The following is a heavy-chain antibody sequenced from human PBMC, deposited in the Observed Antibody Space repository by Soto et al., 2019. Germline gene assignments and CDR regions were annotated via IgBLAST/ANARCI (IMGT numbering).Heavy chain of an antibody. V-gene: IGHV1-69*12. Sequence: QVQLVQSGAEVKKPGSSVKVSCKASGGTFSSYAISWVRQAPGQGLEWMGGIIPIFGTANYAQKFQGRVTITVDESTSTAYTELSSLRSEDTAVYYCARGSAQPDYGDYGGETAYFQHWGQGTLVIVSS. J-gene: IGHJ1*01. CDR3: ARGSAQPDYGDYGGETAYFQH. CDR2: IIPIFGTA. CDR1: GGTFSSYA. D-gene: IGHD4-17*01.